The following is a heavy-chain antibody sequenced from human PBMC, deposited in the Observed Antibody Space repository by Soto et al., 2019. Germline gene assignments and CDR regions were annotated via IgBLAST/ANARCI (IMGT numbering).Heavy chain of an antibody. V-gene: IGHV6-1*01. CDR3: ARGDVVATRWGMDV. Sequence: PSQTLSLTCAVSGDSVSINSAAWNLIRQSPSRGLEWLGRTYYRSKWYNDYAVSVKSRITINPDTSKNQFSLQLNSVTPEDTAVYYCARGDVVATRWGMDVWGQGTTVTVS. CDR1: GDSVSINSAA. D-gene: IGHD5-12*01. CDR2: TYYRSKWYN. J-gene: IGHJ6*02.